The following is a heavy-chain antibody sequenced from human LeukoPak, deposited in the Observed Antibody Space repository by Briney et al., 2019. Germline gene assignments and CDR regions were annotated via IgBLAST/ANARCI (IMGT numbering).Heavy chain of an antibody. Sequence: GGSLRLSCAASGFTFSSYWMHWVRQAPGKGLVWVSRITTDGSVTHYADSVKGRFTISRDNAKNTLYLQMNSLGAEDTAVYYCARSYDHWGQGTLVTVSS. V-gene: IGHV3-74*01. CDR1: GFTFSSYW. CDR2: ITTDGSVT. J-gene: IGHJ4*02. D-gene: IGHD3-10*01. CDR3: ARSYDH.